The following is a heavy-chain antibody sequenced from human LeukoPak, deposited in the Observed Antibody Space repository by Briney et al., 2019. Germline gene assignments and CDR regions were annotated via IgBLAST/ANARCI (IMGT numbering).Heavy chain of an antibody. D-gene: IGHD3-10*01. V-gene: IGHV3-48*02. Sequence: PGGSLRLSCAASGFTFSSYSMNWVRQAPGKGLEWVSYTSSSSSTIYYADSVKGRFTISRDNAKNSLYLQMNSLRDEDTAVYYCARRNYYGSGSLGRPFDYWGQGTLVTVSS. CDR3: ARRNYYGSGSLGRPFDY. J-gene: IGHJ4*02. CDR1: GFTFSSYS. CDR2: TSSSSSTI.